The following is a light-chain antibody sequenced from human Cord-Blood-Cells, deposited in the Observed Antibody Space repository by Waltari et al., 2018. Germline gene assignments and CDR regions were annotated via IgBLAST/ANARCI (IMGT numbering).Light chain of an antibody. CDR3: CSYAGSSTWV. V-gene: IGLV2-23*01. CDR2: EGS. CDR1: SSDVGSYNL. J-gene: IGLJ3*02. Sequence: QSALTQPASVSGSPGQSITISCTGTSSDVGSYNLVSWYQPHPGKAPNLIIYEGSKRPSGVSNRFSGSKSGNTASLTISGRQAEDEADYYCCSYAGSSTWVFGGGTKLTVL.